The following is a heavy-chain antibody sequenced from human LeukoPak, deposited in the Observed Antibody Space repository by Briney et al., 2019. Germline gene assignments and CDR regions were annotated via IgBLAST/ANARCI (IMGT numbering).Heavy chain of an antibody. J-gene: IGHJ4*02. Sequence: AGGSLRLSCAASGFTFSSYSMNWVRQAPGKGLGWVSSISSSSSYIYYADSVKGRFTISRDNAKNSLYLQMNSLRAEDTAVYYCARDDVDTAMVTVDYWGQGTLVTVSS. V-gene: IGHV3-21*01. D-gene: IGHD5-18*01. CDR2: ISSSSSYI. CDR3: ARDDVDTAMVTVDY. CDR1: GFTFSSYS.